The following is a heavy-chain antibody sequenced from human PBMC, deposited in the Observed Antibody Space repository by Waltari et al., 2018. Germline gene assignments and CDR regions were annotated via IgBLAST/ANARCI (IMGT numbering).Heavy chain of an antibody. CDR1: GFTFSNAW. CDR3: TTDAPEELLHI. CDR2: IKSKTDGGTT. V-gene: IGHV3-15*01. D-gene: IGHD1-7*01. J-gene: IGHJ3*02. Sequence: EVQLVESGGGLVKPGGSLRLSCAASGFTFSNAWMSWVRQAAGKGLEWVGRIKSKTDGGTTDYAEPVKGRLYISREDAKNTLYLQMNSLKTEDTAVYYCTTDAPEELLHIWGQGTMVTVSS.